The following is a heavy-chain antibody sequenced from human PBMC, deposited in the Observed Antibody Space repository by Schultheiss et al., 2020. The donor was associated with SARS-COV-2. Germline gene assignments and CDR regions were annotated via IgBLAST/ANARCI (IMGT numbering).Heavy chain of an antibody. CDR3: AKDHSGNYYYYYDMDV. D-gene: IGHD1-26*01. V-gene: IGHV3-30*18. CDR2: LSYDGSNK. CDR1: GFTFSNYG. Sequence: GGSLRLSCAASGFTFSNYGMHWVRQAPGKGLEWVALLSYDGSNKFYADSVKGRFTISRDHAKSSLYLQMNSLRAEDTALYYCAKDHSGNYYYYYDMDVWGRGTTVTVSS. J-gene: IGHJ6*03.